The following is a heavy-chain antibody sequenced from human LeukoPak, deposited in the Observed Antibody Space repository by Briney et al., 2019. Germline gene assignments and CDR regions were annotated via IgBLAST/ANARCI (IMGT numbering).Heavy chain of an antibody. J-gene: IGHJ6*03. V-gene: IGHV3-48*01. Sequence: PGGSLRLSCAASGFTFSSYSMNWVRQAPGKGLEWVSYISSSSTIYYADSVKGRFTISRDNAKNSLYLQMNSLRAEDTAVYYCARDPHLWFGELLSSHYYYYYYMDVWGKGTTVTISS. CDR1: GFTFSSYS. D-gene: IGHD3-10*01. CDR2: ISSSSTI. CDR3: ARDPHLWFGELLSSHYYYYYYMDV.